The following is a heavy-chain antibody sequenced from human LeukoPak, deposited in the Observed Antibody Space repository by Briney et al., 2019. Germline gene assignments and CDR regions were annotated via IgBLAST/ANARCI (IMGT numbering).Heavy chain of an antibody. CDR2: FDPEDGET. V-gene: IGHV1-24*01. CDR3: ATVVVPAAPLDY. CDR1: GYTLTELS. Sequence: TSVKVSCKVSGYTLTELSMHWVRQAPGKGLEWMGGFDPEDGETIYAQKFQGRVTMTEDTSTDTAYMELSSLRSEDTAVYYCATVVVPAAPLDYWGQGTLVTVSS. D-gene: IGHD2-2*01. J-gene: IGHJ4*02.